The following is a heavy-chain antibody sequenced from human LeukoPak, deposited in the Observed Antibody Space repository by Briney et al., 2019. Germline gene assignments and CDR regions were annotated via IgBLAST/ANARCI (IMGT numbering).Heavy chain of an antibody. D-gene: IGHD3-3*01. CDR1: GYTFTNYD. Sequence: ASVKASCKTSGYTFTNYDITWVRQAPGQGLEWMGWMNPNGANTGYAQKFQGRVSITRDTSISTAYMELSSLRSEDTAVYYCARGTNNPRNTVFGVVTLYYFDYWGQGTLVTVSS. V-gene: IGHV1-8*03. CDR3: ARGTNNPRNTVFGVVTLYYFDY. CDR2: MNPNGANT. J-gene: IGHJ4*02.